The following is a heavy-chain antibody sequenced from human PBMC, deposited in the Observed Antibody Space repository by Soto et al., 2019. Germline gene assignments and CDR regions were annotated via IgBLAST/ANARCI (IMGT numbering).Heavy chain of an antibody. J-gene: IGHJ4*02. CDR1: GFTVSSNY. CDR3: ARRGYGSSAPFDY. D-gene: IGHD1-26*01. Sequence: EVQLVESGGGLVQPGGSLRLSCAVSGFTVSSNYMTWVRQAPGKGLEWVSVIHSGGSTYYADSVQGRFTSSRDDSKNTLFLQMNSLRADDTAVYCCARRGYGSSAPFDYWGQGSLVTVSS. V-gene: IGHV3-66*01. CDR2: IHSGGST.